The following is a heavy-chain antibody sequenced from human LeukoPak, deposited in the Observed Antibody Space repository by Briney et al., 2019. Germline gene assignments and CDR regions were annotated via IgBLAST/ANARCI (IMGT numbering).Heavy chain of an antibody. Sequence: PSETLSLTCTVSGGSISSYYWSWIRQPPGKGLEWIGCISYSGNTIYNPSLKSRVTISVDTSKNQFSLRLSSVTAADTAVYYCARLPGGSYGYFDYWGQGTLVTVST. D-gene: IGHD1-26*01. CDR1: GGSISSYY. V-gene: IGHV4-59*08. CDR2: ISYSGNT. J-gene: IGHJ4*02. CDR3: ARLPGGSYGYFDY.